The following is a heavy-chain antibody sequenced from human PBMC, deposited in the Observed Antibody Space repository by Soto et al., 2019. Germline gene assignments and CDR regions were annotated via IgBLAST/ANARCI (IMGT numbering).Heavy chain of an antibody. V-gene: IGHV4-39*01. CDR1: GGSVSSSSCY. CDR3: ASINDYSNEDYYYYGMDV. J-gene: IGHJ6*02. D-gene: IGHD4-4*01. Sequence: PSETLSLTCTVSGGSVSSSSCYWGWIRQPPGKGLEWIGSIYYSGSTYYNPSLKSRVTISVDTSKNQFSLKLSSVTAADTAVYYCASINDYSNEDYYYYGMDVWGQGTTVTVSS. CDR2: IYYSGST.